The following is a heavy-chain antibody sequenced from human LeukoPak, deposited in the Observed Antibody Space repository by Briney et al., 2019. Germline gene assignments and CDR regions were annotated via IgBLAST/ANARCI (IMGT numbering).Heavy chain of an antibody. Sequence: ASETLSLTCAVSGGSISSSNWWSWVRQPPGKGLEWIGEIYHSGSTNYNPSLKSRVTISVDKSKNQFSLKLSSVTAADTAVYYCARGNIVIMVYATGAYFDYWGQGTLVTVSS. D-gene: IGHD2-8*01. J-gene: IGHJ4*02. CDR3: ARGNIVIMVYATGAYFDY. CDR1: GGSISSSNW. V-gene: IGHV4-4*02. CDR2: IYHSGST.